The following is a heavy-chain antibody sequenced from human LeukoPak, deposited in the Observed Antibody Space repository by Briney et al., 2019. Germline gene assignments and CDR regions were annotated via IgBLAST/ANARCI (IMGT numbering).Heavy chain of an antibody. D-gene: IGHD1/OR15-1a*01. Sequence: ASVKVSCKASAYTFTNYGINWVRQAPGQGLEWMGWISAYNGNTNYAQKLQGRVTMTTDTSTSTAYMELRSLRSDDTAVYFCARANKGFAYFAYWGQGTLVTVS. CDR1: AYTFTNYG. J-gene: IGHJ1*01. CDR2: ISAYNGNT. V-gene: IGHV1-18*01. CDR3: ARANKGFAYFAY.